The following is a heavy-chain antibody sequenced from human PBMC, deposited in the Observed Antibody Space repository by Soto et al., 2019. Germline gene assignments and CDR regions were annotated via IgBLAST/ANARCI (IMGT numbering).Heavy chain of an antibody. CDR1: GFTFSTYG. D-gene: IGHD3-10*01. CDR2: ISYDGYLK. J-gene: IGHJ6*02. V-gene: IGHV3-30*18. CDR3: AKDFKVSGSHYGTLNYYYGMDV. Sequence: HPGGSLRLSCEVSGFTFSTYGMQWVRQAPGKGLEWVAVISYDGYLKYYVDAVKGRFTVARDNSKNTLFLEMNSLRVEDTAVYFCAKDFKVSGSHYGTLNYYYGMDVWGQGTTVTVSS.